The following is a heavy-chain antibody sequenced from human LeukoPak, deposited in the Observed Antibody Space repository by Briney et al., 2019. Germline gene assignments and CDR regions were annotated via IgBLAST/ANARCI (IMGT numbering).Heavy chain of an antibody. D-gene: IGHD2-2*01. CDR1: VGSITSGSYY. V-gene: IGHV4-61*01. J-gene: IGHJ6*03. CDR3: ARVAPHCSSTSCYGAYYYYYMDV. CDR2: IYYSGST. Sequence: SETLSLTCIVSVGSITSGSYYWSWIRQPPGKGLEWIGYIYYSGSTNYNPSLKSRVTISVDTSKNQFSLKLSSVTAADTAVYYCARVAPHCSSTSCYGAYYYYYMDVWGKGTTVTVSS.